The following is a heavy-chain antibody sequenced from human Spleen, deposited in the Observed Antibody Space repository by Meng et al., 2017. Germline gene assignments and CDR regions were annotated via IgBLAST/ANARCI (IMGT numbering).Heavy chain of an antibody. D-gene: IGHD1-26*01. CDR1: GYTFTSYA. CDR2: INAGNGNT. Sequence: ASVKVSCKASGYTFTSYAMHWVRQAPGQRLEWMGWINAGNGNTKYSQKFQGRVTITRDTSASTAYMELRSLRSDDTAVYYCARSLYSGSYFDYYYGMDVWGQGTTVTVSS. CDR3: ARSLYSGSYFDYYYGMDV. J-gene: IGHJ6*02. V-gene: IGHV1-3*01.